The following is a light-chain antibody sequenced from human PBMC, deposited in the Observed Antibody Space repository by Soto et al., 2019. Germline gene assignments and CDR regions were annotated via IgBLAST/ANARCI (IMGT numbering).Light chain of an antibody. V-gene: IGLV2-8*01. CDR3: SSYAGSNNFV. CDR1: SSDVGAYNY. CDR2: EVT. Sequence: QSALTQPPSASGSPGQSVTISCTGTSSDVGAYNYVSWHQQHPGKVPKVMIYEVTKRPSGVPDRFSGSKSGNTASLTVSGLQAEDEADYYCSSYAGSNNFVFGTGTKLTVL. J-gene: IGLJ1*01.